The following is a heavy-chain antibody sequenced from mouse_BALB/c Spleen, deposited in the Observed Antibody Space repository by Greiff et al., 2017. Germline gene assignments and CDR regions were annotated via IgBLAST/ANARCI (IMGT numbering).Heavy chain of an antibody. CDR1: SYTFTDYA. V-gene: IGHV1-67*01. J-gene: IGHJ4*01. D-gene: IGHD1-2*01. CDR3: ARSSSTATRAMDY. Sequence: VQLQQSGPELVRPGVSVKISCKGSSYTFTDYAMHWVKQSHAKSLEWIGVISTYYGNTNYNQKFKGKATMTVDKSSSTAYMELARLTSEDSAVYYCARSSSTATRAMDYWGQGTSVTVSS. CDR2: ISTYYGNT.